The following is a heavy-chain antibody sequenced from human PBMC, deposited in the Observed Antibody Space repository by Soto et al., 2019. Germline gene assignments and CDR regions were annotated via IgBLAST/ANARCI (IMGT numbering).Heavy chain of an antibody. CDR1: GFAFSSYS. V-gene: IGHV3-21*01. D-gene: IGHD5-12*01. CDR2: ISSSGSYI. CDR3: ARGQYSGYGPQDY. Sequence: GGSLRLSCAAPGFAFSSYSMNWVRQAPGRGLEWVSSISSSGSYIYYADSVKGRFTISRDNAKNSLYLQMNSLRAEDTAVYYCARGQYSGYGPQDYWGQGT. J-gene: IGHJ4*02.